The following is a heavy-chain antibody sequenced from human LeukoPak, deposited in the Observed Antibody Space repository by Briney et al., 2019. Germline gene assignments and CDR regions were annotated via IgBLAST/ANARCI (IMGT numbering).Heavy chain of an antibody. CDR3: ARRPRGVIIKTWFDS. J-gene: IGHJ5*01. Sequence: SETLSLTCAVYGGSFTAYYWTWVRQPPGKGLEWIGEINHSGSANYNPSLKSRVTILLDTSKNQFSLNLSSVTAADTAVYYCARRPRGVIIKTWFDSWGQGTLVTVSS. CDR2: INHSGSA. CDR1: GGSFTAYY. V-gene: IGHV4-34*01. D-gene: IGHD3-10*01.